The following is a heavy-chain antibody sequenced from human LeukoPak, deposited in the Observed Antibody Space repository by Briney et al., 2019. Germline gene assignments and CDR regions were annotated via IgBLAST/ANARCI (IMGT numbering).Heavy chain of an antibody. D-gene: IGHD5-18*01. CDR3: ARDSDTAMVIYYGMDV. V-gene: IGHV1-18*01. J-gene: IGHJ6*02. CDR2: ISAYNGNT. Sequence: ASVKVSCKASGYTFTSYGISWVRQAPGQGLEWMGWISAYNGNTNYAQKLQGRVTMTTDTSTGTAYMELRSLRSDDTAVYYCARDSDTAMVIYYGMDVWGQGTTVTVSS. CDR1: GYTFTSYG.